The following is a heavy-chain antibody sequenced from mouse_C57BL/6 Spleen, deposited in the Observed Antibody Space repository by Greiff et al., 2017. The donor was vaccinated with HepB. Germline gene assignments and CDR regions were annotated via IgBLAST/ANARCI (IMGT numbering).Heavy chain of an antibody. CDR1: GYTFTSYW. Sequence: QVQLQQPGAELVKPGASVKLSCKASGYTFTSYWMHWVKQRPGQGLEWIGMIHPNSGSTNYNEKFKSKATLTVDKSSSTAYMQLSSLTSEDSTVYYCAGDDYYAMDYWGQGTSVTVSS. V-gene: IGHV1-64*01. CDR3: AGDDYYAMDY. CDR2: IHPNSGST. J-gene: IGHJ4*01.